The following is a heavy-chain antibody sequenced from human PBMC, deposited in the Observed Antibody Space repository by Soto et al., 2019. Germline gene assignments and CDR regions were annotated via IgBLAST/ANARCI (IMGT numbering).Heavy chain of an antibody. CDR3: TTGVTSRGMDV. D-gene: IGHD2-21*02. CDR1: GFDFSKAW. CDR2: IISKTDGGTT. V-gene: IGHV3-15*01. Sequence: PGGSLRLSCAASGFDFSKAWMSWVRQAPGKGLEWVGRIISKTDGGTTDYAAPVKGRFTISRDDSKNTLYLQMNGLKTEDTAVYYCTTGVTSRGMDVWGQGTTVTVSS. J-gene: IGHJ6*02.